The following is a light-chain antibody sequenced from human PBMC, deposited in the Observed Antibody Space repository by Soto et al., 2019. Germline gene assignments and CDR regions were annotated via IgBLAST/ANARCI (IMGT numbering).Light chain of an antibody. CDR2: EVS. V-gene: IGLV2-14*01. J-gene: IGLJ1*01. CDR1: SSDVGAYKY. CDR3: SSYTSTNTQV. Sequence: QSVLPQPASVSGSPGQSITISCTGTSSDVGAYKYVSWYQQHPGKAPKLMIYEVSNRPSGVSNRFSGSKSGNTASVTISGLQAEDEADYYCSSYTSTNTQVFGTGTKVTVL.